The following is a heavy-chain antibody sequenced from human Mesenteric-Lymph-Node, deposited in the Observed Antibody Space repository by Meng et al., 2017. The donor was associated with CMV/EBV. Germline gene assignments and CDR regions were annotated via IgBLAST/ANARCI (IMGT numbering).Heavy chain of an antibody. CDR2: IYYSGST. V-gene: IGHV4-39*01. Sequence: SGTLSLTCTVSGGSISSSSYYWGWIRQPPGKGLEWIGSIYYSGSTYYNPSLKSRVTISVDTSKNQFSLKLSSVTAADTAVYYCASVLLWFGEIDYWGQGTLVTVSS. CDR3: ASVLLWFGEIDY. J-gene: IGHJ4*02. D-gene: IGHD3-10*01. CDR1: GGSISSSSYY.